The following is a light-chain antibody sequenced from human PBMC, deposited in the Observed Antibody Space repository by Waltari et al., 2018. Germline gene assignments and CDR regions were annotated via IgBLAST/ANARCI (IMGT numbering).Light chain of an antibody. CDR2: GAS. Sequence: EIVLTQSPGTLSLSPGERATLSCRASQSVSSTYLAWYQQKPGQAPRLLIYGASSRATDIPDRFSGSGSGTDFTLTISRLEPEDFAVYYCQQYNSYYTFGQGTKLEIK. V-gene: IGKV3-20*01. CDR3: QQYNSYYT. J-gene: IGKJ2*01. CDR1: QSVSSTY.